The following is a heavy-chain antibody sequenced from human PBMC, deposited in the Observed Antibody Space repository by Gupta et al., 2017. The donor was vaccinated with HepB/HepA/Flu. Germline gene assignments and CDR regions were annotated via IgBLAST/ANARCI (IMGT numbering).Heavy chain of an antibody. V-gene: IGHV3-30*18. CDR2: ISYDGNYI. J-gene: IGHJ4*02. Sequence: QVQLVESGGGVVQPGRSLRLSCAASGFTFNHYGMHWLRQTPGKGLEWLAVISYDGNYIYYTDSVKGRFTISRDNSKDTLYLQMDSLRAEDTALYYCAKDWGNSGWWRFYFDHWGQGILVTVSS. CDR3: AKDWGNSGWWRFYFDH. CDR1: GFTFNHYG. D-gene: IGHD6-19*01.